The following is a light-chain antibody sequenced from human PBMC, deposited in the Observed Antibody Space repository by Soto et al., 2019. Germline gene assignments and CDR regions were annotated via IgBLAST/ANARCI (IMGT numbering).Light chain of an antibody. J-gene: IGLJ3*02. Sequence: QSALTQSPSASGTPGQRVTISCSGSRSNIGRNFAYWYQHVPGTAPRLLIQGNNERPSGVPDRFSGSKSGTSVSLAISGLRSDDEATYYCAAWDDTLDAQVFGGGTQLTVL. CDR1: RSNIGRNF. CDR3: AAWDDTLDAQV. V-gene: IGLV1-47*01. CDR2: GNN.